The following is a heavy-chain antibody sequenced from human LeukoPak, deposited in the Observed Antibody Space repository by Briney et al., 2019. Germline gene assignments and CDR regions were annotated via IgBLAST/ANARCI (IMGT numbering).Heavy chain of an antibody. CDR3: ARGDSSGHEFDY. CDR2: ISAYNGNT. V-gene: IGHV1-18*01. CDR1: GYTFTSYS. D-gene: IGHD6-19*01. J-gene: IGHJ4*02. Sequence: ASVKVSCKASGYTFTSYSISWVRQAPGQGLEWMGWISAYNGNTNYAQKLQGRVTMTTDTSMSTAYMELRSLRSDDTAVYYCARGDSSGHEFDYWGQGTLVTVSS.